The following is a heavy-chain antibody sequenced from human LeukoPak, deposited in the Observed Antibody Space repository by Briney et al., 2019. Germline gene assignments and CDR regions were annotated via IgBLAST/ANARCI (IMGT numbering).Heavy chain of an antibody. V-gene: IGHV1-69*13. J-gene: IGHJ5*02. CDR3: ARDRPARYCSTISCYSASPFDP. CDR1: GGTVSRYP. D-gene: IGHD2-2*02. Sequence: SVKVSCKASGGTVSRYPISWVRQAPGQGLEWMGGIIPIFGTANYAQKFQGRVTITADESTSTAYMELSSLRSEDTAVYYCARDRPARYCSTISCYSASPFDPWGQGTLVTVSS. CDR2: IIPIFGTA.